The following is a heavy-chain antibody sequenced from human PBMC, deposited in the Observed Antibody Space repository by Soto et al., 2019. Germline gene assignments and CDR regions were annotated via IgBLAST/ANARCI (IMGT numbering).Heavy chain of an antibody. CDR3: AKKRGLVGGSARLYFDY. Sequence: GSLRLSCVASGFTFSSYAMSWVRQAPGKGLEWGLAISGSGGSTYYADSVKGRFTISRDNSKNTLYLQMNSLRAEDTAVYYCAKKRGLVGGSARLYFDYWGQGSLVTVSS. V-gene: IGHV3-23*01. J-gene: IGHJ4*02. D-gene: IGHD3-10*01. CDR2: ISGSGGST. CDR1: GFTFSSYA.